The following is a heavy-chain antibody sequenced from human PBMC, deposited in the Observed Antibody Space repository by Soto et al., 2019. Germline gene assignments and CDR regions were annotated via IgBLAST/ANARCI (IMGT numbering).Heavy chain of an antibody. CDR1: GFTFSSYS. J-gene: IGHJ4*02. V-gene: IGHV3-21*01. D-gene: IGHD3-3*01. CDR2: ISSSSSYI. Sequence: GGSLRLSCAASGFTFSSYSMNWVRQAPGKGLEWVSSISSSSSYIYYADSVKGRFTISRDNAKNSLYLQMNSLRAEDTAVFYCARDPPPEHTVLLEDDYWGQGTLVTVSS. CDR3: ARDPPPEHTVLLEDDY.